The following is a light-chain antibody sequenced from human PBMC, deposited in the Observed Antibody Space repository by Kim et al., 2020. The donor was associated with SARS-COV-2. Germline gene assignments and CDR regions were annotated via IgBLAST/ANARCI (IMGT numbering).Light chain of an antibody. V-gene: IGKV1-39*01. Sequence: DIQMTQSPSSLSASAGDRVTITCRASESISTYLSWYQQKPGRAPNLLIYAASTLQSGVPSRFSGSGSATEFTLSISCLQPEDFATYYCQQNYSNPLTFGEGTKVDIK. J-gene: IGKJ1*01. CDR3: QQNYSNPLT. CDR1: ESISTY. CDR2: AAS.